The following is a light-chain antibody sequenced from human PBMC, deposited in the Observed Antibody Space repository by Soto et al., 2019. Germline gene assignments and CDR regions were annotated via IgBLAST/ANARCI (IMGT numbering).Light chain of an antibody. CDR2: KVS. J-gene: IGKJ1*01. CDR1: QSLEYTDGNTY. V-gene: IGKV2-30*01. Sequence: DVVLTQSPLSLPVTPGQSASISCRSTQSLEYTDGNTYLNWFQQRPGQSPRRLFYKVSHRDSGVPDRFSGSGSDTDLTLTIRRVESEDVGIYYCMQGTHWPPTFGLGTRVEL. CDR3: MQGTHWPPT.